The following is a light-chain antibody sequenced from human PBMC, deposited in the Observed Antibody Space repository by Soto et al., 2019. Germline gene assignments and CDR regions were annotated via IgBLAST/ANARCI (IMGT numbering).Light chain of an antibody. CDR3: QTWGTGIRV. J-gene: IGLJ3*02. Sequence: VLTQSPSASASLGASVKLTCTLSSGHNSYAIAWHQQQPEKGPRYLMKLNSDGSHTKGDGIPDRFSGSSSGAERYLTMSSLQSEDEADYYCQTWGTGIRVFGGGTKLTVL. V-gene: IGLV4-69*01. CDR1: SGHNSYA. CDR2: LNSDGSH.